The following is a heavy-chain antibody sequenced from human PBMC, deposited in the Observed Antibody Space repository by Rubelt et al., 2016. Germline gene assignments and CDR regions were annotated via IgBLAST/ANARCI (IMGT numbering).Heavy chain of an antibody. CDR1: GGSISSYY. Sequence: QVQLQESGPGLVKPSETLSLTCTVSGGSISSYYWSWIRQPPGKGLEWIGSIYYSGSTYYNPSLKSRVTISVDTSKNQFALKLSSVTAADTAVYYCASLPYYGDYDYWGQGTVVTVSS. V-gene: IGHV4-59*05. CDR3: ASLPYYGDYDY. D-gene: IGHD4-17*01. J-gene: IGHJ4*02. CDR2: IYYSGST.